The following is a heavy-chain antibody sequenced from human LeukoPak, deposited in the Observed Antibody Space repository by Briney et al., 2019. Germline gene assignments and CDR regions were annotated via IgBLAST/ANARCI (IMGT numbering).Heavy chain of an antibody. CDR2: IYYSGST. J-gene: IGHJ4*02. CDR1: GGSISSSSYY. Sequence: SETLSLTCTVSGGSISSSSYYWGWIRQPPGKGLEWIGSIYYSGSTYYNPSLKSRVTISVDTSKNQFSLKLSSVTAADTAVYYCARSTRNWSFFDYWGQGTLVTVSS. CDR3: ARSTRNWSFFDY. V-gene: IGHV4-39*07. D-gene: IGHD1-1*01.